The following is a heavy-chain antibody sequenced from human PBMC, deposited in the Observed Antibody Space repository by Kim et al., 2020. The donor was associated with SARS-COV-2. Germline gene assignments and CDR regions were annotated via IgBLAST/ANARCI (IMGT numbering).Heavy chain of an antibody. CDR3: AKEILRQSNFGS. J-gene: IGHJ4*02. CDR1: GFTFSSYG. V-gene: IGHV3-30*18. CDR2: VSYDGSDK. Sequence: GGSLRLSCAASGFTFSSYGMHWVRQAPGKGLEWVAVVSYDGSDKHYADSVQGRFTTSRDNSKNTLYLQMNSLRADDTAVYYCAKEILRQSNFGSWGQGTLVTVSS. D-gene: IGHD6-19*01.